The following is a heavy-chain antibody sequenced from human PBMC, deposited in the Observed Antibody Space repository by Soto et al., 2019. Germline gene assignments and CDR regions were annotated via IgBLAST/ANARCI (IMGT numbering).Heavy chain of an antibody. V-gene: IGHV1-18*01. CDR3: ARNGQYYYDSSGYYHDAFDI. CDR2: ISAYNGNT. CDR1: GYTFTSYG. D-gene: IGHD3-22*01. Sequence: ASVKVSCKASGYTFTSYGISWVRQAPGQGLEWMGWISAYNGNTNYAQKLQGRVTMTTDTSTSTAYMELRSLRSDDTAVYYCARNGQYYYDSSGYYHDAFDIWRKGTMVTVS. J-gene: IGHJ3*02.